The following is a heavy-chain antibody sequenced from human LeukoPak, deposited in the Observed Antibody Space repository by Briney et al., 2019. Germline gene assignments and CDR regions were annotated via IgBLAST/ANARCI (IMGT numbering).Heavy chain of an antibody. V-gene: IGHV3-21*01. D-gene: IGHD1-26*01. CDR1: GFTFSSYW. CDR2: ISSSSSYI. Sequence: PGGSLRLSCAASGFTFSSYWMNWVRQAPGKGLEWVSSISSSSSYIYYADSVKGRFTISRDNAKNSLYLQMNSLRAEDTAVYYCARIQGGSSPTDYWGQGTLVTVSS. J-gene: IGHJ4*02. CDR3: ARIQGGSSPTDY.